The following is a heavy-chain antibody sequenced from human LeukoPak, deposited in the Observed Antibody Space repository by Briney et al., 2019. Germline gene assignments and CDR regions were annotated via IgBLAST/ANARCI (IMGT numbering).Heavy chain of an antibody. CDR1: GGSISSYY. J-gene: IGHJ4*02. D-gene: IGHD3-3*01. CDR3: ARYYDFWSGYYYFDY. V-gene: IGHV4-59*01. CDR2: ISNSGST. Sequence: SETLSLTCTVSGGSISSYYWSWIRQPPGKGLEWIGYISNSGSTNYNPSLESRVTLSVDTSKNQFSLKLSSVTAADTAVYYCARYYDFWSGYYYFDYWGQGTLVTVSS.